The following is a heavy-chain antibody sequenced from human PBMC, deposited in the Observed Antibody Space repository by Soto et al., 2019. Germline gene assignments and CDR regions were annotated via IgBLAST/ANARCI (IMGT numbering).Heavy chain of an antibody. Sequence: SQTLSLTCAISVYSVSSNSAAWIWIMQSPSRGLEWLGRTYYRSKWYNNYAVSVKSRITINPDTSKNQFSLQLNSVTPGDTAVYYCARDRLGDGYNDYWGQGTLVTVSS. J-gene: IGHJ4*02. CDR1: VYSVSSNSAA. V-gene: IGHV6-1*01. D-gene: IGHD5-12*01. CDR2: TYYRSKWYN. CDR3: ARDRLGDGYNDY.